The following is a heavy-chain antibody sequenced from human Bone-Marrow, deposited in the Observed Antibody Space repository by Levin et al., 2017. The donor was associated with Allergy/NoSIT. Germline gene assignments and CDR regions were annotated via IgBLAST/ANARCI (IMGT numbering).Heavy chain of an antibody. CDR1: GFMFTNYG. Sequence: LSFTCAASGFMFTNYGIHWVRQAPGKGLEWVAVIWYDGTNKFYADSVKGRFTISRDNSKNMLYLQMNSLRAEDTAVYYCARDLGGVAAAGTWDYYYSGLDVWGQGTTVTVSS. CDR2: IWYDGTNK. D-gene: IGHD6-13*01. V-gene: IGHV3-33*01. CDR3: ARDLGGVAAAGTWDYYYSGLDV. J-gene: IGHJ6*02.